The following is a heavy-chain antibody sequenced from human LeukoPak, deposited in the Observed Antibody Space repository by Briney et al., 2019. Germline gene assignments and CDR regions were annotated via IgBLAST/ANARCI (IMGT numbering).Heavy chain of an antibody. CDR1: GGTFSSYA. J-gene: IGHJ5*02. CDR2: IIPIFGTA. CDR3: ARGIAAAGIGSWFDP. D-gene: IGHD6-13*01. V-gene: IGHV1-69*05. Sequence: GSSVKVSCKASGGTFSSYAISWVRQAPGQGLEWMGGIIPIFGTANYAQKFQGRVTITTDESTSTAYMELSSLRSEGTAVYYCARGIAAAGIGSWFDPWGQGTLVTVSS.